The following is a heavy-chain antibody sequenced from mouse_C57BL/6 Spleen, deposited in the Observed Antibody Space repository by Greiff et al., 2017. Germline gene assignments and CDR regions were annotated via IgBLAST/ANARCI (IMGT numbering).Heavy chain of an antibody. V-gene: IGHV14-2*01. D-gene: IGHD4-1*01. CDR3: APLTGRGYYFDY. CDR1: GFNINDYY. Sequence: VQLQQSGAELVKPGASVKLSCTASGFNINDYYMHWVKQRTEQGLEWIGRIDPEDGETKYAPKFQGKATITAATSSNTAYLQLSSLTSEDTAVYYCAPLTGRGYYFDYWGQGTTLTVSS. CDR2: IDPEDGET. J-gene: IGHJ2*01.